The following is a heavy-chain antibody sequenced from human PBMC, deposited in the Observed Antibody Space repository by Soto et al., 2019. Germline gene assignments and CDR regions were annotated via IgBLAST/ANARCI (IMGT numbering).Heavy chain of an antibody. CDR2: IIPIFGTA. Sequence: SVKVSCKASGGTFSSYAISWVRQAPGQGLEWMGGIIPIFGTANYAQKFQGRVTITADESTSTAYMELSSLRSEDTAVYYCARGLRYHYGMDVWGQGTTVTVYS. D-gene: IGHD3-9*01. V-gene: IGHV1-69*13. CDR3: ARGLRYHYGMDV. J-gene: IGHJ6*02. CDR1: GGTFSSYA.